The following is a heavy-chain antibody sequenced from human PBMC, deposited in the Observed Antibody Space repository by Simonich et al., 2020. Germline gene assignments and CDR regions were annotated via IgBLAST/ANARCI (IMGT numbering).Heavy chain of an antibody. Sequence: QVQLQQWGAGLLKPSETLSLTGAVYGGSFSVYYWVWIRQPPGKGLEWIGEINHSGSTNYNPSLKSRVTISVDTSKNQFSLKLSSVTAADTAVYYCASPSGSYAGGHAFDIWGQGTMVTVSS. CDR3: ASPSGSYAGGHAFDI. CDR2: INHSGST. J-gene: IGHJ3*02. D-gene: IGHD1-26*01. CDR1: GGSFSVYY. V-gene: IGHV4-34*01.